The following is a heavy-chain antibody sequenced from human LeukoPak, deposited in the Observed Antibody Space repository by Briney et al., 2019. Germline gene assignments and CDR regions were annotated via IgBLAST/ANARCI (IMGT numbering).Heavy chain of an antibody. J-gene: IGHJ4*02. Sequence: GGSLRLSCAASGFTFSSYAMSWVRQAPGKGLEWVSAISGSGGSTYYADSVKGRFTISRDNSKNTLHLQMNSLRAEDTAVYYCAKDPYSSGYTYFDYWGQGTLVTVSS. CDR3: AKDPYSSGYTYFDY. CDR2: ISGSGGST. V-gene: IGHV3-23*01. CDR1: GFTFSSYA. D-gene: IGHD6-19*01.